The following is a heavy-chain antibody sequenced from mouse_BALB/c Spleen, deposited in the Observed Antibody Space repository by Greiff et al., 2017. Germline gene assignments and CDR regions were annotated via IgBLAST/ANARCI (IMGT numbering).Heavy chain of an antibody. CDR3: ARSIYGNDEWFAY. CDR2: INPSTGYT. J-gene: IGHJ3*01. CDR1: GYTFTSYW. Sequence: QVQLQQSGAELAKPGASVKMSCTASGYTFTSYWMHWVKQRPGQGLEWIGYINPSTGYTEYNQKFKDKATLTADKSSSTACMQLSSLTSEDSAVYYCARSIYGNDEWFAYWGQGTLVTVSA. V-gene: IGHV1-7*01. D-gene: IGHD2-2*01.